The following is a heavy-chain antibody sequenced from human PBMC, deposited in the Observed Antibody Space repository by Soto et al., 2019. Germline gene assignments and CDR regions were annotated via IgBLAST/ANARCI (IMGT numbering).Heavy chain of an antibody. V-gene: IGHV1-18*01. CDR1: GYSFTTYG. Sequence: QVQLVQSGGEVEKPGASVKVSCKTSGYSFTTYGISWVRQAPGQGLDWMGWISTYNGNTKYTQRLQGRVTMTTDTTTSTAYMELRSLTSDDTAVYYCARGPTDYHDYSGNYFSDYWGQGTLVTVSS. D-gene: IGHD3-22*01. CDR2: ISTYNGNT. CDR3: ARGPTDYHDYSGNYFSDY. J-gene: IGHJ4*02.